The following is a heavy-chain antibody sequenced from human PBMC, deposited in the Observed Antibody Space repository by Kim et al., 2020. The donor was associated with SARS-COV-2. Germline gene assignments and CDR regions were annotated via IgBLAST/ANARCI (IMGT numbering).Heavy chain of an antibody. Sequence: GGSLRLSCAASGFTFDDYAMHWVRQAPGKGLEWVSLISGDGGSTYYADSVKGRFTISRDNSKNSLYLQMNSLRTEDTALYYCAKDKDRGDFWSGYYNDYWGQGTLVTVSS. V-gene: IGHV3-43*02. D-gene: IGHD3-3*01. CDR1: GFTFDDYA. CDR3: AKDKDRGDFWSGYYNDY. J-gene: IGHJ4*02. CDR2: ISGDGGST.